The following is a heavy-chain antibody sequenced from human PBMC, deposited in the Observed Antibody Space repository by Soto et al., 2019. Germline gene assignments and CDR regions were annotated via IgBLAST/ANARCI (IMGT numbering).Heavy chain of an antibody. Sequence: GASVKVSCKASGGTFSSYAISWVRQAPGQGLEWMGGIIPIFGTANYAQNFQGRVTITADESTSTAYMELSSLRSEDTAVYYCARGEDGYNPVGFDYWGQGTLVTVS. V-gene: IGHV1-69*13. CDR1: GGTFSSYA. CDR2: IIPIFGTA. D-gene: IGHD1-1*01. CDR3: ARGEDGYNPVGFDY. J-gene: IGHJ4*02.